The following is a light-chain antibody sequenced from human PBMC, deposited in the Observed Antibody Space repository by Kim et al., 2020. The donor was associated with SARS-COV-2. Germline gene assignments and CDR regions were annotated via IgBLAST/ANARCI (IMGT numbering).Light chain of an antibody. CDR1: KLGDKY. V-gene: IGLV3-1*01. J-gene: IGLJ2*01. CDR2: QDI. Sequence: SYELTQPPSVSVSPGQTASITCSGDKLGDKYACWYQQKPGQSPVLVIYQDIIRPSVIPERFSGSNSGNTATLTISGTQALDEADYYCQAWDSSTAVFGGG. CDR3: QAWDSSTAV.